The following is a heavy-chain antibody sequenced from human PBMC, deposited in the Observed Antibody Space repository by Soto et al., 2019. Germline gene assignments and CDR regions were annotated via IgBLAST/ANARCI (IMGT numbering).Heavy chain of an antibody. J-gene: IGHJ6*02. CDR1: GGSISSGGYY. Sequence: QVQLQESGPGLVKPSQTLSLTCTVSGGSISSGGYYWSWIRQHPGKGLEWIGYIYYSGSTYYNPSPQSRVTLSVDTSKNQFSLQLSSVTAADTAVYYCARVGTVPTVYYGMDVWGQGTTVTVSS. CDR2: IYYSGST. CDR3: ARVGTVPTVYYGMDV. D-gene: IGHD4-17*01. V-gene: IGHV4-31*03.